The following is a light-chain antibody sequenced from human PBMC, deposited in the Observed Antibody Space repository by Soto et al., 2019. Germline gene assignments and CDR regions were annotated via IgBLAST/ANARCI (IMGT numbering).Light chain of an antibody. Sequence: EIVLTQSPGTLSLSPGEGATLSCRASQSVSSSYLAWYQQKPGQAPRLLIYGASSRATGIPDRFSGCGSVTDFTLTISRLEPEDFAVDYCQQYDNSPWTFGQGTQVEIK. CDR1: QSVSSSY. CDR3: QQYDNSPWT. V-gene: IGKV3-20*01. J-gene: IGKJ1*01. CDR2: GAS.